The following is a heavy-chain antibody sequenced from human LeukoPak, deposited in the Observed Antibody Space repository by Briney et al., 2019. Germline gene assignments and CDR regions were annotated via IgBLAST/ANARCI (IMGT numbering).Heavy chain of an antibody. Sequence: SGRSLRLSCAASGFTFSSYGMHWVRQAPGKGLEWVAAISHDGTNIHYAESVKGRFTISRDNSKNMLYLQMNSLRAEYTALYYCAETGPTDFWGQGTLVTVSS. CDR1: GFTFSSYG. J-gene: IGHJ4*02. CDR3: AETGPTDF. V-gene: IGHV3-30*03. D-gene: IGHD3-9*01. CDR2: ISHDGTNI.